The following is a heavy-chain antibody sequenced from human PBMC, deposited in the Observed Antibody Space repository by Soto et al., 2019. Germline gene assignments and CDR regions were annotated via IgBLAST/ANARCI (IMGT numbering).Heavy chain of an antibody. D-gene: IGHD3-22*01. CDR1: GGSVSSGSYY. CDR2: IYYSGST. Sequence: PSETLSLTCTVSGGSVSSGSYYWSWIRQPPGKGLEWIGYIYYSGSTNYNPSLKSRVTISVDTSKNQFSLKLSSVTAAETAVYYCARATYYYDSSGYYPSGYGMDVWGQGTTVTVSS. J-gene: IGHJ6*02. V-gene: IGHV4-61*01. CDR3: ARATYYYDSSGYYPSGYGMDV.